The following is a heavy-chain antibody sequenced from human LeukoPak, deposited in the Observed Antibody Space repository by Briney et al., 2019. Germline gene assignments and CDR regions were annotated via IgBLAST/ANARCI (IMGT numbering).Heavy chain of an antibody. CDR2: INYSGST. Sequence: SQTLSLTCTVSGGSISSGGYYWSWIRQRPGKGLEWIGYINYSGSTYYNPSLKSRVTISVDTSKNQFSLKLSSVTAADTAVYYCASLPRGSSCLDYWGQGTLVTVSS. D-gene: IGHD6-13*01. CDR3: ASLPRGSSCLDY. J-gene: IGHJ4*02. CDR1: GGSISSGGYY. V-gene: IGHV4-31*03.